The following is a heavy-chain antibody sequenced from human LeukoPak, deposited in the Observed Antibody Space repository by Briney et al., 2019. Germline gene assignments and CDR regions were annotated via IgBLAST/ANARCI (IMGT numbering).Heavy chain of an antibody. CDR2: IYPGDSDT. CDR1: GYSFTSYW. CDR3: ARVDLYYYDSSGPYDY. J-gene: IGHJ4*02. D-gene: IGHD3-22*01. Sequence: GESLKISCKGSGYSFTSYWIGWVRQMPGKGLEWMGIIYPGDSDTRYSPSFRGQVTISADKSISTAYLQWSSLKASDTAMYYCARVDLYYYDSSGPYDYWGQGTLVTVSS. V-gene: IGHV5-51*01.